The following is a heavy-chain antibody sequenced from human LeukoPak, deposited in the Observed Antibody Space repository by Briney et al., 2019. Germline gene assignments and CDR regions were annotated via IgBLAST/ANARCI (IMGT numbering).Heavy chain of an antibody. CDR2: INHSGST. V-gene: IGHV4-34*01. J-gene: IGHJ3*02. CDR1: GGSFSGYY. D-gene: IGHD3-10*01. Sequence: SETLSLTCAVYGGSFSGYYWSWIRQPPGKGLEWIGEINHSGSTNYNPFLKSRVTISVDTSKNQFSLKLSSVTAADTAVYYCARGSGRVFDAFDIWGQGTMVTVSS. CDR3: ARGSGRVFDAFDI.